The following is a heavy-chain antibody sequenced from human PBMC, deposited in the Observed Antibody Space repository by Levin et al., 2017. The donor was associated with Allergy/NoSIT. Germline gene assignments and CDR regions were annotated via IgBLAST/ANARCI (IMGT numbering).Heavy chain of an antibody. J-gene: IGHJ6*02. CDR1: GGTFSSYA. CDR2: IIPIFGTA. CDR3: AREECSGGSCYFGYYYYGMDV. V-gene: IGHV1-69*01. D-gene: IGHD2-15*01. Sequence: KISCKASGGTFSSYAISWVRQAPGQGLEWMGGIIPIFGTANYAQKFQGRVTITADESTSTAYMELSSLRSEDTAVYYCAREECSGGSCYFGYYYYGMDVWGQGTTVTVSS.